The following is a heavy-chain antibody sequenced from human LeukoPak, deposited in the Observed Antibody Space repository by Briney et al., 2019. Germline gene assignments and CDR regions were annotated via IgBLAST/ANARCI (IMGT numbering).Heavy chain of an antibody. CDR3: ARDVGGSYSDY. CDR1: GFTFTSYW. D-gene: IGHD1-26*01. CDR2: IKQDGSEK. J-gene: IGHJ4*02. Sequence: GGSLRLSCAASGFTFTSYWRSWVRQAQGKGLEWVANIKQDGSEKYYVDSVKGRFTISRDNAKNSLYLQMNSLRAEDTAVYYCARDVGGSYSDYWGQGTLVTVSS. V-gene: IGHV3-7*01.